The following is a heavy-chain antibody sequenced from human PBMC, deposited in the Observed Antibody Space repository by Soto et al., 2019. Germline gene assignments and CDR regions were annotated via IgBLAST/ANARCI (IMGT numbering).Heavy chain of an antibody. J-gene: IGHJ4*02. CDR1: GFTFSSYA. V-gene: IGHV3-64*01. D-gene: IGHD2-15*01. CDR2: ISGNGGST. Sequence: EVQLVESGGGLVQPGGSLRLSCAASGFTFSSYAMHWVRQAPGKGLEYVSAISGNGGSTYYANSVKGRFTISRDNSKNTLYLQMGSLRAEDMAVYYCARDGGGYYLDYWGQGTLVTVSS. CDR3: ARDGGGYYLDY.